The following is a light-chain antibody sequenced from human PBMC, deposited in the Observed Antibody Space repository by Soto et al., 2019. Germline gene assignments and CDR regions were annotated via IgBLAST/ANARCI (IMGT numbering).Light chain of an antibody. V-gene: IGLV2-8*01. J-gene: IGLJ3*02. CDR3: TSYAGSNIWV. Sequence: QSALTQPPSASGSPGQSVTISCTGTSRDVGAYNYVSGYQQYPGIAPKLMIYEVSKRPSGVPDRFSGSKSGKTASLTVSGLQPEDEADYYCTSYAGSNIWVFGGGTKLTVL. CDR2: EVS. CDR1: SRDVGAYNY.